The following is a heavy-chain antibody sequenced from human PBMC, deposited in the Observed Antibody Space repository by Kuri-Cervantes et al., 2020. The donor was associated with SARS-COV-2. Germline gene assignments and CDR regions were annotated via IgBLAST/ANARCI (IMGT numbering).Heavy chain of an antibody. Sequence: GGSLRLSCAASGFTFSDYYMSWIRQAPGKGLEWVAFIRYDGSNKYYADSVKGRFTISRDNSKNTLYLQMNSLRAEDTAVYYCAIGRYYDFWSGYYTDAFDIWGQGTMVTVSS. CDR3: AIGRYYDFWSGYYTDAFDI. CDR2: IRYDGSNK. V-gene: IGHV3-30*02. J-gene: IGHJ3*02. CDR1: GFTFSDYY. D-gene: IGHD3-3*01.